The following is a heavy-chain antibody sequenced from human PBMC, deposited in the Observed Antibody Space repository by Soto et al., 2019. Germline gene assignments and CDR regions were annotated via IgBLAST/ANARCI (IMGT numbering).Heavy chain of an antibody. J-gene: IGHJ3*02. V-gene: IGHV3-33*01. Sequence: GGSLRLSCAASGFTFSSYGMHWVRQAPGKGLEWVAVIWYDGSNKYYADSVKGRFTISRDNSKNTLYLQMNSLRAEDTAVYYCARDRDSGSYFAFDIWGQGTMVTVSS. CDR3: ARDRDSGSYFAFDI. D-gene: IGHD3-10*01. CDR1: GFTFSSYG. CDR2: IWYDGSNK.